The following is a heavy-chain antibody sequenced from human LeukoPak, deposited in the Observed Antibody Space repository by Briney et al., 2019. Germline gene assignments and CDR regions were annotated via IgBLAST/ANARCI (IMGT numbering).Heavy chain of an antibody. Sequence: ASVKVSCKASGYTFTSYGISWVRQAPGQGLEWMGGIVSMFATTNYAQKFQGRVTISTDESTNTAYMELSSLKSEDTAVYYCARQTLGRATAVTGFDCWGQGTLVTVSS. CDR3: ARQTLGRATAVTGFDC. CDR1: GYTFTSYG. V-gene: IGHV1-69*05. D-gene: IGHD4-11*01. CDR2: IVSMFATT. J-gene: IGHJ4*02.